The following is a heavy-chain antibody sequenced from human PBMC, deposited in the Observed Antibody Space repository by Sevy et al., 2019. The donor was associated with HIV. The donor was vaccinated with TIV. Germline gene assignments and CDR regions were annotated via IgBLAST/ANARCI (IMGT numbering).Heavy chain of an antibody. Sequence: SETLSLTCTVSGGSITSSGNYWGWIRQSPGKGLEWIGAVYYVGNSYANPSLTSRVTISADTSKNLFSLSLTSLTAADTAIYYCARVAGGENYDYGIDVWGLGTSVTVSS. D-gene: IGHD2-21*01. CDR2: VYYVGNS. CDR1: GGSITSSGNY. CDR3: ARVAGGENYDYGIDV. J-gene: IGHJ6*02. V-gene: IGHV4-39*01.